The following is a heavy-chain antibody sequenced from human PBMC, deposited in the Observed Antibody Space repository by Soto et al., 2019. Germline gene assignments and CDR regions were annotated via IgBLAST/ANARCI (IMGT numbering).Heavy chain of an antibody. V-gene: IGHV3-30-3*01. D-gene: IGHD3-16*02. J-gene: IGHJ4*02. Sequence: GGSLRLSCAASGFTFSSYAMHWVRQAPGKGLEWVAVISYDGSNKYYADSVKGRFTISRDNSKNTLYLQMNSLRAEDTAVYYCARADYDYVWGSYRYTDYWGQGTLVTVSS. CDR1: GFTFSSYA. CDR3: ARADYDYVWGSYRYTDY. CDR2: ISYDGSNK.